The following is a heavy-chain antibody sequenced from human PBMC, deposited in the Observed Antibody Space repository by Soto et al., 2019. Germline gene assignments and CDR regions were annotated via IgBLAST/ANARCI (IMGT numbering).Heavy chain of an antibody. V-gene: IGHV1-8*01. J-gene: IGHJ5*02. CDR2: MNPNRGNT. CDR1: GYIFTSYD. CDR3: ARGVSVYGLGS. D-gene: IGHD3-10*01. Sequence: QVQLVQSGAEVKKSGASEKVTCKASGYIFTSYDIHWVRQATGQGLEWMGWMNPNRGNTDYAQKFQGRVTMTRNTSISTAYMELTSLISEDTAVYFCARGVSVYGLGSLGQGTLVIVSS.